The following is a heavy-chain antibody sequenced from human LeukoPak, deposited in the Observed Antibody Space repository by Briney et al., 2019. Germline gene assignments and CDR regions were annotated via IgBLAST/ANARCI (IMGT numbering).Heavy chain of an antibody. J-gene: IGHJ3*02. V-gene: IGHV3-21*01. CDR1: GFTFSDHY. CDR3: ASRNQYCGGDCFWAFDI. D-gene: IGHD2-21*02. CDR2: ISSSGSYI. Sequence: PGGSLRLSCAASGFTFSDHYIDWVRQAPGKGLEWVSSISSSGSYIYYADSVKGRFTISRDNAKNSLYLQMNSLRAEDTAVYYCASRNQYCGGDCFWAFDIWGQGTMVTVSS.